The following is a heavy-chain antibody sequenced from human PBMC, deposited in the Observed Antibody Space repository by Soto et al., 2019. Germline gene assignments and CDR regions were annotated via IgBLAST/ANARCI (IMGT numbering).Heavy chain of an antibody. J-gene: IGHJ5*02. CDR3: ARLVVVAPVANA. V-gene: IGHV4-39*02. Sequence: SETLSLTCSVSGGSISYNSYYWGWIRQPPGRGLEWVGGIFYTGTTYYSPSLKDRVTISVDTSKNSFSLNLTSVTAADTAVYFCARLVVVAPVANAWGQGTLVTVSS. CDR2: IFYTGTT. D-gene: IGHD2-2*01. CDR1: GGSISYNSYY.